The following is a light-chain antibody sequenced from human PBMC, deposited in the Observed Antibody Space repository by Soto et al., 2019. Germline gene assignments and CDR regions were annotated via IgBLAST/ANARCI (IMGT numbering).Light chain of an antibody. J-gene: IGLJ3*02. CDR1: SSDVGVYNY. CDR3: CSYAGSYTLGV. Sequence: QSVLTQPRSVSGSPGQSVTISCTGTSSDVGVYNYVSWYQQHPGKAPKLMIYDVSKRPSGVPDRFSGSKSGNTASLTISGLQAEDEADYYCCSYAGSYTLGVFGGGTKLT. CDR2: DVS. V-gene: IGLV2-11*01.